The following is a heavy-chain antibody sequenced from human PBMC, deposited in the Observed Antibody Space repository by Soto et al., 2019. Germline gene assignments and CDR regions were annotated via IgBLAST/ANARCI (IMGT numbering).Heavy chain of an antibody. CDR2: IIPIFGTA. Sequence: SVKVSCKASGDTFSNYAVSWVRQAPGQGLEWMGGIIPIFGTANYSQKFQGRVTITRDTSASTAYMELSSLRSEDTAVYYCARGSGPMIEWHWGQGTLVTVSS. V-gene: IGHV1-69*05. CDR1: GDTFSNYA. J-gene: IGHJ4*02. D-gene: IGHD3-22*01. CDR3: ARGSGPMIEWH.